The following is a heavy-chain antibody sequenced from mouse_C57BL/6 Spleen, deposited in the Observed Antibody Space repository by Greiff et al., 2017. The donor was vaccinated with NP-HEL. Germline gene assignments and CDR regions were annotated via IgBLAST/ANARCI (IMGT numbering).Heavy chain of an antibody. D-gene: IGHD1-1*01. CDR2: INPNNGGT. Sequence: EVQLQQSGPELVKPGASVKISCKASGYTFTDYYMNWVKQSHGKSLEWIGDINPNNGGTSYNQKFKGKATLTVDKSSSTAYMELRSLTSEDSAVYYCAHYYGSSLWYFDVWGTGTTVTVSS. CDR3: AHYYGSSLWYFDV. CDR1: GYTFTDYY. V-gene: IGHV1-26*01. J-gene: IGHJ1*03.